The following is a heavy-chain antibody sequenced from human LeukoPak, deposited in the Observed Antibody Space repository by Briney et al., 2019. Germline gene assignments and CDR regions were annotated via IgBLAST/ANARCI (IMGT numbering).Heavy chain of an antibody. V-gene: IGHV4-59*01. CDR1: GDSISGYY. Sequence: SETLSLTCTVSGDSISGYYWSWIRQSPGKGLEWIGYMFYSGSTNSSPSLTSRNYNPSLKSRVTMSVDASMQQISLKLSSVTAADTAVYYCARADILSGYSFDQWGQGTLVTVSS. CDR3: ARADILSGYSFDQ. D-gene: IGHD3-9*01. CDR2: MFYSGSTNSSPSLTSR. J-gene: IGHJ4*02.